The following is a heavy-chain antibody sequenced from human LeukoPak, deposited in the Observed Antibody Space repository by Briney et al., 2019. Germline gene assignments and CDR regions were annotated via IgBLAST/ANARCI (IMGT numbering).Heavy chain of an antibody. D-gene: IGHD5-24*01. J-gene: IGHJ4*02. CDR1: GFTFSDYY. CDR2: ISSSSSYT. Sequence: PGGSLRLSCAAPGFTFSDYYMSWIRQAPGKGLEWVSYISSSSSYTNSADSVKGRFTISRDNAKNSLFLQMNSLRAEDTAVYYCARVIGGYNPTHFDYWGQGTLVTVSS. CDR3: ARVIGGYNPTHFDY. V-gene: IGHV3-11*05.